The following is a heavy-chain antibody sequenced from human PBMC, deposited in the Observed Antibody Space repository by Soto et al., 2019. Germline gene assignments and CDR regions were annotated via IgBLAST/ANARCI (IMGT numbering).Heavy chain of an antibody. CDR2: IKEDGSDK. CDR1: GFTFNTYW. J-gene: IGHJ4*02. V-gene: IGHV3-7*01. Sequence: EVQLVESGGDLVQRGGSLRLSCVASGFTFNTYWMSWVRQAPGKGLEWVANIKEDGSDKYYVDSVKGRFTISRDNAKNLLYLQMNSLGAGDTAMYYCARFTRGSSGDYWGQGTLVTVSS. CDR3: ARFTRGSSGDY. D-gene: IGHD6-25*01.